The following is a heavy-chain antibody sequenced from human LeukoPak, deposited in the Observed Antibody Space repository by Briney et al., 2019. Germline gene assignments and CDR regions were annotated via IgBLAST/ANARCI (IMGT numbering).Heavy chain of an antibody. D-gene: IGHD5-24*01. CDR1: GGSISSSSYY. CDR2: IYYSGST. CDR3: ARIRRDGYNLGYFDY. J-gene: IGHJ4*02. Sequence: SETLSLTCTVSGGSISSSSYYWGWIRQPPGKGLEWIGSIYYSGSTYYNQSLKSRVTISVDTSKNQFSLKLSSVTAADTAVYYCARIRRDGYNLGYFDYWGQGTLVTVSS. V-gene: IGHV4-39*01.